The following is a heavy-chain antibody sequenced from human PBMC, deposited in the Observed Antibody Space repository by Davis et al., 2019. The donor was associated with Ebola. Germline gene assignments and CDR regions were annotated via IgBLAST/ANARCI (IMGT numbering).Heavy chain of an antibody. V-gene: IGHV5-51*01. CDR1: GYTFTTYW. CDR2: IYPGDSDT. D-gene: IGHD3-3*02. Sequence: RESLKISCKGSGYTFTTYWIGWVRQMPGKGLEWMGIIYPGDSDTRYSPSFQGQVTISADKSISTAYLQWSSLKASDTAMYYCARRGGWSGAFLDYWGQGTLVTVSS. CDR3: ARRGGWSGAFLDY. J-gene: IGHJ4*02.